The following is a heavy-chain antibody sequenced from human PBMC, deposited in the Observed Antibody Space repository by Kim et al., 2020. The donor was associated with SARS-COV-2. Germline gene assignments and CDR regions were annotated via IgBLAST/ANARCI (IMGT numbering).Heavy chain of an antibody. Sequence: ASVKVSCKASGYTFTSYAMHWVRQAPGQRLEWMGWINAGNGNTKYSQKFQGRVTITRDTSASTAYMELSSLRSEDTAVYYCARSKNGSGSYYKYWGQGTLVTVSS. V-gene: IGHV1-3*01. CDR3: ARSKNGSGSYYKY. CDR1: GYTFTSYA. J-gene: IGHJ4*02. CDR2: INAGNGNT. D-gene: IGHD3-10*01.